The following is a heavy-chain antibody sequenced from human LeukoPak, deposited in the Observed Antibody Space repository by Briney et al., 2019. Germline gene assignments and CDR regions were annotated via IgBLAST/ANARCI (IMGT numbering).Heavy chain of an antibody. D-gene: IGHD6-13*01. J-gene: IGHJ5*02. V-gene: IGHV3-66*01. CDR1: GFTVSSNY. CDR3: AREYSSSWYGGLNWFDP. Sequence: PGGSLRLSCAASGFTVSSNYMSWVRQAPGKGLEWVSVIYSGGSTYYADSVKGRFTISRDNSKNTLYLQMNSLRAEDTAVYYCAREYSSSWYGGLNWFDPWGQGTLVTVSS. CDR2: IYSGGST.